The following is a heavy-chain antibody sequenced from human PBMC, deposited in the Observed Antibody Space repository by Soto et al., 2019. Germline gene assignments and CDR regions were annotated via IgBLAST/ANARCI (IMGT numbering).Heavy chain of an antibody. Sequence: SETLSLTCAVSGGSISSGGYSWSWIRQPPGKGLEWIGYIYHSGSTYYNPSLKSRVTISVDRSKNQFSLKLSSVTAADTAVYYCASGLGDGSGKTYYYYYGMDVWGQGTTVTVSS. CDR3: ASGLGDGSGKTYYYYYGMDV. CDR1: GGSISSGGYS. CDR2: IYHSGST. D-gene: IGHD3-10*01. J-gene: IGHJ6*02. V-gene: IGHV4-30-2*01.